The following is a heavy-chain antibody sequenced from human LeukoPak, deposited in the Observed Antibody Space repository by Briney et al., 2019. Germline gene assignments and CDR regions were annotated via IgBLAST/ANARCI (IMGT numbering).Heavy chain of an antibody. CDR1: GGSISSGDYY. J-gene: IGHJ4*02. D-gene: IGHD2-15*01. Sequence: PSETLCLTCTVSGGSISSGDYYWSWIRQPPGKGLEWIGYIYYSGSTYYNPSLKSRVTISVDTSKNQFSLKLSSVTAADTAVYYCARVGDCSGGSCYSIDYWGQGTLVTVSS. CDR2: IYYSGST. CDR3: ARVGDCSGGSCYSIDY. V-gene: IGHV4-30-4*01.